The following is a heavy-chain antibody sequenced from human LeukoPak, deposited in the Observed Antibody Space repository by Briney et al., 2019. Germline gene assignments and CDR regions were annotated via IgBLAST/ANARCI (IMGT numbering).Heavy chain of an antibody. CDR1: GGSISSSSYY. J-gene: IGHJ4*02. D-gene: IGHD5-18*01. V-gene: IGHV4-61*01. CDR3: ARGYSYGYFDY. Sequence: PSETLSLTCTVSGGSISSSSYYWSWIRQPPGKGLEWIGYIYYSGSTNYNPSLKSRVTISVDTSKNQFSLKLSSVTAADTAVYYCARGYSYGYFDYWGQGTLVTVSS. CDR2: IYYSGST.